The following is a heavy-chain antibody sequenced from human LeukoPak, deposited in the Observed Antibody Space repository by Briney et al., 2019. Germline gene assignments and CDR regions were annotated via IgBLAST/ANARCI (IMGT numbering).Heavy chain of an antibody. CDR3: ARDRGPIDY. D-gene: IGHD3-10*01. J-gene: IGHJ4*02. Sequence: GGSLRLSCAASGFTFSIYGMSWVRQAPGKGLEWVSAISGSGGSTYYADSVKGRFTISKDNPKNTLYLQMNSLRAEDTAVYYCARDRGPIDYWGQGTLVTVSS. CDR2: ISGSGGST. V-gene: IGHV3-23*01. CDR1: GFTFSIYG.